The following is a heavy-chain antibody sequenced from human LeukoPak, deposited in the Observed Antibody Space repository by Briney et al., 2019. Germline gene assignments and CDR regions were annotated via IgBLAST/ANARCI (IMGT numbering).Heavy chain of an antibody. D-gene: IGHD3-9*01. J-gene: IGHJ5*02. CDR1: GGSFSGYY. Sequence: SETLSLTCAVYGGSFSGYYWSWIRQPPGKGLEWIGEINHSGSTNYNPSLKSRVTISVDTSKNQFSLKLSSVTAADTAVYYCGGACRVYGFLTGWGKPWFDPWGQGTLVTGSS. V-gene: IGHV4-34*01. CDR3: GGACRVYGFLTGWGKPWFDP. CDR2: INHSGST.